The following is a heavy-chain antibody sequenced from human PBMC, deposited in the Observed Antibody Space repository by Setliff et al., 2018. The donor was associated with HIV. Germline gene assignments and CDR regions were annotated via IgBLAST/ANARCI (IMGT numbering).Heavy chain of an antibody. Sequence: TLSLTCTVSAGSISSDQWSWIRQPPGKGLEWIGNIYVSGSTNYNPSLKSRGTISVDTSKKQVSLKLTSVTAADTAVYYCARLQSFGWFFDYWGQGIPVTVSS. J-gene: IGHJ4*02. D-gene: IGHD2-15*01. CDR3: ARLQSFGWFFDY. CDR1: AGSISSDQ. CDR2: IYVSGST. V-gene: IGHV4-4*09.